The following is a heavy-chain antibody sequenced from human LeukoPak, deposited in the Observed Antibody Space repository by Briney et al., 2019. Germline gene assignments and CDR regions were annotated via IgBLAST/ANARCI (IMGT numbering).Heavy chain of an antibody. CDR1: GFTFSSYS. CDR2: ISSSSSYI. D-gene: IGHD3-10*01. J-gene: IGHJ4*02. Sequence: PGGSLRLSCAASGFTFSSYSMNWVRQAPGKGLEWVSSISSSSSYIYYADSVKGRFTISRDNAKNSLYLQMNSLRAEDTAVYYCARDILRSWITMVRGVFDYWGQGTLVTVSS. CDR3: ARDILRSWITMVRGVFDY. V-gene: IGHV3-21*01.